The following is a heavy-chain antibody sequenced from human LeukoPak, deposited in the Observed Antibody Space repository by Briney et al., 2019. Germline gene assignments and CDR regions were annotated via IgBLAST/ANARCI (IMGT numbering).Heavy chain of an antibody. CDR3: LRGDSRDF. CDR2: INSGGTTT. Sequence: PGGSLRLSCAACGFAFSTYTMNWARQAPGKGLEWVASINSGGTTTHYAFSVKGRFTISRDNAQNVLYLQMNGLRGDDAAVYYCLRGDSRDFWGQGTLATVSS. CDR1: GFAFSTYT. V-gene: IGHV3-21*06. D-gene: IGHD3-22*01. J-gene: IGHJ4*02.